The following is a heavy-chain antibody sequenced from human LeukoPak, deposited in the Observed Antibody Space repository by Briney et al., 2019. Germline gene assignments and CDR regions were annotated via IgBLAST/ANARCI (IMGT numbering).Heavy chain of an antibody. J-gene: IGHJ4*02. CDR1: GDSISSGGYS. Sequence: SETLSLTCSVSGDSISSGGYSWSWIRQPPGKGLEWIGYIYHSGSTYYNPSLKSRVTISVDRSKNQFSLKLSSVTAADTAVYYCARGRYRGSSGYQKPSTGGNYFDYWGQGTLVTVSS. CDR2: IYHSGST. V-gene: IGHV4-30-2*01. D-gene: IGHD3-22*01. CDR3: ARGRYRGSSGYQKPSTGGNYFDY.